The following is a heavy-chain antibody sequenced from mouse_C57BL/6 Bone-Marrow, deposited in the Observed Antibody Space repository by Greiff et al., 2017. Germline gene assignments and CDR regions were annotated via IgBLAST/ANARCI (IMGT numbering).Heavy chain of an antibody. CDR3: ARRYCYGSSSFAY. V-gene: IGHV5-17*01. CDR2: ISSGSSTI. Sequence: EVQRVESGGGLVKPGGSLKLSCAASGFTFSDYGMHWVRQAPEKGLEWVAYISSGSSTIYYADTVKGRFTISRDNAKNTLFLQMTSLRSEDTAMYYCARRYCYGSSSFAYWGQGTLVTVSA. D-gene: IGHD1-1*01. CDR1: GFTFSDYG. J-gene: IGHJ3*01.